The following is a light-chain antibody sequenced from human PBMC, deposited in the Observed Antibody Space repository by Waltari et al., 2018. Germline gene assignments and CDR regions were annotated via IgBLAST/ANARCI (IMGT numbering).Light chain of an antibody. CDR2: EVN. V-gene: IGLV2-23*02. J-gene: IGLJ3*02. Sequence: QSALTQPASVSGSPVQSLTISCPGTSSDVGAANLISCDQQHPVKAPTLMIYEVNNRPSGVSNRFSGSKSDNTASLTISGLQAEDEADYYCCSYAGRSTLVFGGGT. CDR3: CSYAGRSTLV. CDR1: SSDVGAANL.